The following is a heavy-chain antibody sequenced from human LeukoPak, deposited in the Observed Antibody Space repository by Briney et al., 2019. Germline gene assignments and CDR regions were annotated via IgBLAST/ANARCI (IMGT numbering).Heavy chain of an antibody. Sequence: SETLSLTCTVSGGSISSYYWSWIRQPPGKRLEWIGYIYYSGSTNYNPSLKSRVTISVDTSKNQFSLKLSSVTAADTAVYYCARQSWDSSSWYYYYGMDVWGQGTTVTVSS. J-gene: IGHJ6*02. CDR2: IYYSGST. CDR1: GGSISSYY. CDR3: ARQSWDSSSWYYYYGMDV. D-gene: IGHD6-13*01. V-gene: IGHV4-59*08.